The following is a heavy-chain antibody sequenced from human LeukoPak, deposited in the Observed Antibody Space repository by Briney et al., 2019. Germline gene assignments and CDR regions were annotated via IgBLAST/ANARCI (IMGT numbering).Heavy chain of an antibody. Sequence: ASETLSLTCAVYGGSFSGYYWSWIRQPPGKGLEWIGEINHSGSTNYNPSLKSRVTISVDTSKNQFSLKLSSVTAADTAVYYCARRGTFGGVIVSDYWGQGTLVTVSS. CDR3: ARRGTFGGVIVSDY. V-gene: IGHV4-34*01. D-gene: IGHD3-16*02. CDR1: GGSFSGYY. CDR2: INHSGST. J-gene: IGHJ4*02.